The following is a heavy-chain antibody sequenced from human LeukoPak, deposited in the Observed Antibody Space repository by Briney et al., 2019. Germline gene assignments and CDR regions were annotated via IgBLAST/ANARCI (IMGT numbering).Heavy chain of an antibody. Sequence: GGSLRLSCAASGFTFSSYAMSWVRQAPGKGLEWVSYISSSSSTIYYADSVKGRFTISRDNAKNSLYLQMNSLRAEDTAVYYCARGDDFSYDYWGQGTLVTVSS. CDR2: ISSSSSTI. J-gene: IGHJ4*02. CDR1: GFTFSSYA. CDR3: ARGDDFSYDY. V-gene: IGHV3-48*01. D-gene: IGHD3/OR15-3a*01.